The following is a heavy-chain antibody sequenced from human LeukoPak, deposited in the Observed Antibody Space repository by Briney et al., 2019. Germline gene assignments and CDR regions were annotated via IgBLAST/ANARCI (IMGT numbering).Heavy chain of an antibody. J-gene: IGHJ4*02. V-gene: IGHV4-4*07. CDR1: GGSIGSYY. CDR3: ARSGGSGFQLDS. D-gene: IGHD1-26*01. Sequence: SETLSLTCTVSGGSIGSYYWSWIRQPAGKGLEWIGRSYTTGSTNYNPSLRSRVTMSLDTSKNQLSLNLSSVTAADTAVYYCARSGGSGFQLDSWGQGTLVTVSS. CDR2: SYTTGST.